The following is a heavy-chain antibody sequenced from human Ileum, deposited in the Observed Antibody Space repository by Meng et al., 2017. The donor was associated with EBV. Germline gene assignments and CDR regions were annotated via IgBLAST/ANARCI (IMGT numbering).Heavy chain of an antibody. CDR1: GDSISSNRW. CDR3: AARVGGSYSGFDL. V-gene: IGHV4-4*02. CDR2: IFHVGTG. J-gene: IGHJ4*02. D-gene: IGHD1-26*01. Sequence: QGQRQGAGPGRVKPSGTLSLTCAVSGDSISSNRWWGWVRQPQTKGPEWIGEIFHVGTGNYNPSLKSRVTISMDTSKNQISLGLTSVTAADTAVYYCAARVGGSYSGFDLWGQGTLVTVSS.